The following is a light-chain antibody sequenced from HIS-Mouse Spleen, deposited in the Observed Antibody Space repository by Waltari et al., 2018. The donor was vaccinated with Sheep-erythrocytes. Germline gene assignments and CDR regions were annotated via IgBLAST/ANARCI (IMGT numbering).Light chain of an antibody. J-gene: IGKJ5*01. CDR2: AAS. CDR3: QQANSFPIT. V-gene: IGKV1-12*01. Sequence: DIQMTQSPSSVSASVGDRVTFTCLASKGISSWLAWYQQKPGKAPKLLIYAASSLQSGVPSRFSGSGSGTDFTLTISSLQPEDFATYYCQQANSFPITFGQGTRLEIK. CDR1: KGISSW.